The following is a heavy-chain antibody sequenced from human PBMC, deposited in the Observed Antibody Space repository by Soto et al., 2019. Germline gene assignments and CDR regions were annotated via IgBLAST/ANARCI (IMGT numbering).Heavy chain of an antibody. D-gene: IGHD3-3*01. V-gene: IGHV3-30*18. CDR2: ISYDGSNK. J-gene: IGHJ6*02. Sequence: PGGSLRLSCAASGFTFSSYGMHWVRQAPGKGLEWVAVISYDGSNKYYADSVKGRFTISRDNSKNTLYLQMNSLRAEDTAVYYCAKDQGLRFLEWPPNWNHAYYYYGMDVWGQGTTVTVSS. CDR1: GFTFSSYG. CDR3: AKDQGLRFLEWPPNWNHAYYYYGMDV.